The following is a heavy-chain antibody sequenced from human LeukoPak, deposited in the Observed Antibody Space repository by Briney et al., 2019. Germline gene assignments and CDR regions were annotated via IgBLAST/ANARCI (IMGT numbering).Heavy chain of an antibody. V-gene: IGHV3-30-3*01. Sequence: PGRSLRLSCAASGFTFSSYAMHWVRQAPGKGLEWVAVISYDGSNKYYADSVKGRFTISRDNSKNTLYLQMNSLRAEDTAVYYCARFGGLGVGVWPFDPWGQGTLVTVSS. J-gene: IGHJ5*02. CDR2: ISYDGSNK. CDR1: GFTFSSYA. CDR3: ARFGGLGVGVWPFDP. D-gene: IGHD3-16*01.